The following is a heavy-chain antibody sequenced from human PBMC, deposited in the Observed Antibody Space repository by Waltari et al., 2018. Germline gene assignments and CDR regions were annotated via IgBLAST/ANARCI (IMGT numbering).Heavy chain of an antibody. CDR3: ATYAEGLGGRGF. Sequence: QVQLQESGPGLVKPSETLSLTCTVSGGSITRQHWSWVRQAPGKGLEWIGQVHDTGSSNYNPALESRITISVDMAKNQFSLKLNSVTAADTAVYYGATYAEGLGGRGFWGQGMLVTVSS. J-gene: IGHJ4*02. CDR2: VHDTGSS. CDR1: GGSITRQH. D-gene: IGHD1-26*01. V-gene: IGHV4-59*11.